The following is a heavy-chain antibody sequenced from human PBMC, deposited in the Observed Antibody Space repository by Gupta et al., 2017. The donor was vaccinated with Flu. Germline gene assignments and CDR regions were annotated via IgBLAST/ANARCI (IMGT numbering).Heavy chain of an antibody. J-gene: IGHJ4*03. D-gene: IGHD2-8*02. Sequence: QVQLQESGPGLLKPSQTLSLTCSVSGGSISSGGFSWSWIRQHPGKGLEWIGCIYYTGSTYYSPSLKSRLIMSVDTSKNQFSLKLSSVTAADTAVYFCARDYCAGGTCYSDYWGQGALVTVSS. CDR1: GGSISSGGFS. CDR3: ARDYCAGGTCYSDY. V-gene: IGHV4-31*03. CDR2: IYYTGST.